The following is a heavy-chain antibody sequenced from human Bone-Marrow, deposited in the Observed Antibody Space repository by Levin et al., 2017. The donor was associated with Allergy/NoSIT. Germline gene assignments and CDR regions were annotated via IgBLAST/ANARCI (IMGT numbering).Heavy chain of an antibody. CDR2: ISYDGSNK. D-gene: IGHD1-26*01. V-gene: IGHV3-30*18. CDR3: AKDAGVGATFYYYYYGMDV. CDR1: GFTFSSYG. Sequence: GGSLRLSCAASGFTFSSYGMHWVRQAPGKGLEWVAVISYDGSNKYYADSVKGRFTISRDNSKNTLYLQMNSLRAEDTAVYYCAKDAGVGATFYYYYYGMDVWGQGTTVTVSS. J-gene: IGHJ6*02.